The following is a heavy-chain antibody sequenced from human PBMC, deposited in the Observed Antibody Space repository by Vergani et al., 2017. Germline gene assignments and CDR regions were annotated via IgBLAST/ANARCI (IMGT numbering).Heavy chain of an antibody. CDR3: ARVGWSYYDSSGYYYAPGGWFDP. D-gene: IGHD3-22*01. Sequence: EVQLLQSGAEVKKPGESLKISCKGSGYIFTDYWIGWVRQMPGKGLEWMGIIYPGDSDTRYNPSFQGHVTISADKSISTAYLQWSSLKASDTAMYYCARVGWSYYDSSGYYYAPGGWFDPWGQGTLVTVSS. CDR1: GYIFTDYW. CDR2: IYPGDSDT. V-gene: IGHV5-51*01. J-gene: IGHJ5*02.